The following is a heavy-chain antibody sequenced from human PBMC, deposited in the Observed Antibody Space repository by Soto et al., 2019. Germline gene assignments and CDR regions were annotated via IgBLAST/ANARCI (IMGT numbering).Heavy chain of an antibody. D-gene: IGHD5-12*01. Sequence: QLQLQESGPGLVKPSETLSLTCTVSGGSISSSSYYWGWIRQPPGKGLEWIGSIYYSGSTYYNPSLKSRVTISVDTSKNQFSLKLSSVTAADTAVYYCASTGGWGSDIVATKGDYYYGMDVWGQGTTVTVSS. CDR3: ASTGGWGSDIVATKGDYYYGMDV. V-gene: IGHV4-39*01. CDR2: IYYSGST. J-gene: IGHJ6*02. CDR1: GGSISSSSYY.